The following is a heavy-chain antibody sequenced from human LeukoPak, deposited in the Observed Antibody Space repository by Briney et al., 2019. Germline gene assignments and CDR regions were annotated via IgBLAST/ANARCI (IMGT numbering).Heavy chain of an antibody. D-gene: IGHD5-12*01. CDR3: ARVLSVRGYSGYDAFDI. CDR2: INPSGGST. V-gene: IGHV1-46*01. CDR1: GYTFTIYY. Sequence: ASVKLSCKSSGYTFTIYYMHWVRQAPGQGLEWMGIINPSGGSTSYAQKFQGRVTMTRDTSTTTVYMELSSLRSEDTAVYYCARVLSVRGYSGYDAFDIWGQGTMVTVSS. J-gene: IGHJ3*02.